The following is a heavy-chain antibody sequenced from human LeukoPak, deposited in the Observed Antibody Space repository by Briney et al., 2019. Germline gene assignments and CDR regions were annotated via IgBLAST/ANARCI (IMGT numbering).Heavy chain of an antibody. D-gene: IGHD3-10*01. Sequence: PGGYLRLSCAASGFTFSGSAIHWVRQASGQGLEWVGRIRSKADNYATGYAASVKGRFTLSRDDSKNTAYLQMNRLKTEDTAVYYCTRVPTRGSGNDYWGQGTQVTVSS. CDR1: GFTFSGSA. CDR3: TRVPTRGSGNDY. J-gene: IGHJ4*02. V-gene: IGHV3-73*01. CDR2: IRSKADNYAT.